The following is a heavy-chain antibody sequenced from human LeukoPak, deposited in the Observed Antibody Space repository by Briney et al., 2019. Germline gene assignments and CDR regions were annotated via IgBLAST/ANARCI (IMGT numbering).Heavy chain of an antibody. D-gene: IGHD3-16*01. CDR3: ARGAWGDLFDGGMDV. J-gene: IGHJ6*02. CDR2: MEQDGSEK. V-gene: IGHV3-7*01. CDR1: GSTFSSYW. Sequence: GGSLRLSCAASGSTFSSYWMSWVRQAPGKGLEWVANMEQDGSEKYYVDSVKGRFTISRDNAKNSLYLQMNSLRAEDTAVYYCARGAWGDLFDGGMDVWGQGTTVTVSS.